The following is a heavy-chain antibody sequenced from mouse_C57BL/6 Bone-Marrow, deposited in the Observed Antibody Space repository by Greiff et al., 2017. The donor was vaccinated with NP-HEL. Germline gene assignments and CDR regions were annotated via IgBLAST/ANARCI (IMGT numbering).Heavy chain of an antibody. CDR2: IYPGSGST. D-gene: IGHD1-1*01. V-gene: IGHV1-55*01. Sequence: VQLQQSGAELVKPGASVKMSCKASGYTFTSYWITWVKQRPGQGLEWIGDIYPGSGSTNYNEKFKSKATLTVDTSSSTAYMQLSSLTSEDSAVYYCARSYYGSSFYYYAMDYWGQGTSVTVSS. CDR1: GYTFTSYW. CDR3: ARSYYGSSFYYYAMDY. J-gene: IGHJ4*01.